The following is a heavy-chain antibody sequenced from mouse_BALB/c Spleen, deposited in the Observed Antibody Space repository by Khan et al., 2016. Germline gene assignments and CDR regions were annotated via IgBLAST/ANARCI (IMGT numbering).Heavy chain of an antibody. Sequence: EVKLLESGGGLVQPGGSLKLSCAATGFDFSRYWMSWVRQAPGKGLEWIGEINPDSSTINYTPSLKDKFIISRDNAKNTLYLQMSKVRSEETALYYGASTFWYFDVWGAGTTVTVSS. CDR1: GFDFSRYW. J-gene: IGHJ1*01. CDR2: INPDSSTI. CDR3: ASTFWYFDV. V-gene: IGHV4-1*02.